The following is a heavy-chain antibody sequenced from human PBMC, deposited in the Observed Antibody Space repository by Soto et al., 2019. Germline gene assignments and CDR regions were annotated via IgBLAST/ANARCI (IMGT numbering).Heavy chain of an antibody. CDR2: IYTSGST. D-gene: IGHD3-22*01. CDR1: GGSISSYY. Sequence: SETLSLTCTVSGGSISSYYWSWIRQPAGKGLEWIGRIYTSGSTNYNPSLKSRVTMSVDTSKNQFSLKLSSVTAADTAVYYCARDGYGGGWYSYYYGMDVWGQGTTVTVSS. J-gene: IGHJ6*02. V-gene: IGHV4-4*07. CDR3: ARDGYGGGWYSYYYGMDV.